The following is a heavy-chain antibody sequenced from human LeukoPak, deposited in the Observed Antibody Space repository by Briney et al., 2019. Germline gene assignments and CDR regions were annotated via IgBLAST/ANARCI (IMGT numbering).Heavy chain of an antibody. CDR2: IYTSGST. CDR3: ARDPPPHITMIVVVGGDY. D-gene: IGHD3-22*01. Sequence: SETLSLTCTVSGGSISSYYWSWIRQPAGKGLEWIGRIYTSGSTNYNPSLKSRVTMSVDTSKNQFSLKLSSVTAADTAVYYCARDPPPHITMIVVVGGDYWGQGTLVTVSS. CDR1: GGSISSYY. V-gene: IGHV4-4*07. J-gene: IGHJ4*02.